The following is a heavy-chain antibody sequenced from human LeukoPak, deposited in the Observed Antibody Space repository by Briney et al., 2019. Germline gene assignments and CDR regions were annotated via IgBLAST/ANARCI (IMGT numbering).Heavy chain of an antibody. CDR1: GFSFDSFA. D-gene: IGHD1-26*01. CDR3: AKDATPYY. V-gene: IGHV3-23*01. J-gene: IGHJ4*02. CDR2: ISGSGGST. Sequence: GGSLRLSCAASGFSFDSFAMTWVRQAPGKGLEWVSGISGSGGSTYYADSVKGRFTISRDNFKNTVHLQMNSLRAEDSAVYYCAKDATPYYWGQGTLVTVSS.